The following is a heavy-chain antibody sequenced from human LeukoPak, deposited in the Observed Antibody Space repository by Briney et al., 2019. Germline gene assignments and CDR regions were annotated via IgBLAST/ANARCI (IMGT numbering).Heavy chain of an antibody. Sequence: KPGGSLRLSCAASGFTFSDYYMSWIRQAPGKGLEWLSYISSSTGYTNYADSVRGQFTISRDNAKNSLYLQMNSLRAEDTAVYYCARDLRDYYDSSGYSLPFAYWGQGTLVTVSS. CDR1: GFTFSDYY. D-gene: IGHD3-22*01. CDR3: ARDLRDYYDSSGYSLPFAY. V-gene: IGHV3-11*05. CDR2: ISSSTGYT. J-gene: IGHJ4*02.